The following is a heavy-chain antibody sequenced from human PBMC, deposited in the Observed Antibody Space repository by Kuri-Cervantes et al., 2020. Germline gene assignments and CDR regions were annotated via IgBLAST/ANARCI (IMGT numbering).Heavy chain of an antibody. V-gene: IGHV1-18*01. CDR1: GYTFTIYG. D-gene: IGHD3-9*01. Sequence: ASVKVSCKASGYTFTIYGISWVRQAPGQGLEWMGWISAYNGNTNYAQKLQGRVTMTTDTSTSTAYMELRSLRSDDTAVYYCARAAGRYYDILTGYYARYFDYWGQGTLVTVSS. CDR2: ISAYNGNT. J-gene: IGHJ4*02. CDR3: ARAAGRYYDILTGYYARYFDY.